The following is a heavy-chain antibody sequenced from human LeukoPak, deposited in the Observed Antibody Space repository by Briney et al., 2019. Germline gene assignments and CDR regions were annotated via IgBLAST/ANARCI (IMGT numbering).Heavy chain of an antibody. CDR1: GFTFSTFA. CDR2: IFPSGGEI. CDR3: AKLTRQHCGRDCPYPFDY. J-gene: IGHJ4*02. Sequence: GGSLRLSCAASGFTFSTFAMIWVRQPPGKGLEWVSSIFPSGGEIHYADSVRGRFTISRDNSRNTLYLHMNSLSAEDTATYYCAKLTRQHCGRDCPYPFDYCGQGTLVTVSS. V-gene: IGHV3-23*01. D-gene: IGHD2-21*02.